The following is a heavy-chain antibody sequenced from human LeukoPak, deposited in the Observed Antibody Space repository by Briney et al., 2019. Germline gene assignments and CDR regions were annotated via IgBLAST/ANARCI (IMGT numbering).Heavy chain of an antibody. Sequence: GGSLRLSCVASGFTVSSNYMSWVRQPPGKGLEWVSLLYSGGSAFYADSVKGRFTISRDNSKNTVYLQMNMLRAEDTAVYYCARDSSSFPNYFDYWGQGTLVTVSS. V-gene: IGHV3-53*01. CDR1: GFTVSSNY. CDR2: LYSGGSA. J-gene: IGHJ4*02. D-gene: IGHD2/OR15-2a*01. CDR3: ARDSSSFPNYFDY.